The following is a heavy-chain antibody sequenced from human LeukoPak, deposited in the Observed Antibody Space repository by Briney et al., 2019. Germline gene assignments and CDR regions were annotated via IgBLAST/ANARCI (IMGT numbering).Heavy chain of an antibody. D-gene: IGHD1-7*01. V-gene: IGHV3-23*01. CDR3: ARDGPVVTGTSIYYYGMDV. Sequence: GGSLRLSCAASGFTFSSYAMSWVRQAPGKGLEWVSAISGSGGSTYYADSVKGRFTISRDNSKNTLYLQMNSLRAEDTAVYYCARDGPVVTGTSIYYYGMDVWGQGTTVTVSS. J-gene: IGHJ6*02. CDR2: ISGSGGST. CDR1: GFTFSSYA.